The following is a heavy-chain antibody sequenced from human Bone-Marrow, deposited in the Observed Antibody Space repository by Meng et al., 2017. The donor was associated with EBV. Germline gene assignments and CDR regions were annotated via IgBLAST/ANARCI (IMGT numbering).Heavy chain of an antibody. CDR3: AKAVGGSGWSYYFDY. J-gene: IGHJ4*02. CDR1: GFTFSSYA. CDR2: ISGSGGST. V-gene: IGHV3-23*04. Sequence: VQWGGFGGGLVPPGGSLRLSCAASGFTFSSYAMSWVRQAPGKGLEWVSAISGSGGSTYYADSVKGRFTISRDNSKNTLYLQMNSLRAEDTAVYYCAKAVGGSGWSYYFDYWGQGTLVTVSS. D-gene: IGHD6-19*01.